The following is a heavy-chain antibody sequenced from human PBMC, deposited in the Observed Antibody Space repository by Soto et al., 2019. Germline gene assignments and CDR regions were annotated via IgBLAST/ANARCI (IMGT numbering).Heavy chain of an antibody. J-gene: IGHJ6*02. V-gene: IGHV1-69*02. Sequence: QVQLVQSGAEVRKPGSSVKVSCKASGSTFSSYTVNWVRQAPGQGLEWIGRIIPILGITNYARRFQGRVTITADRSTNTAYMELTSLTSEDPAVYYCARRRYCGADCYSKFYYGMDVWGQGTTVTVSS. CDR1: GSTFSSYT. CDR3: ARRRYCGADCYSKFYYGMDV. CDR2: IIPILGIT. D-gene: IGHD2-21*02.